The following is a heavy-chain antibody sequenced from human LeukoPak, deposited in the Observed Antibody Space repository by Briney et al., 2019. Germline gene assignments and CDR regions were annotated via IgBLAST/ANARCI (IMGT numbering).Heavy chain of an antibody. CDR3: ARDRPYYCSSTSCRSVGYFDY. D-gene: IGHD2-2*01. J-gene: IGHJ4*02. V-gene: IGHV1-2*02. CDR1: GYTFTGYY. Sequence: ASVKVSCKASGYTFTGYYMHWVRQAPGQGLEWMGWINPNSGGTNYAQKFQGRVTMTRDTSISTAYMELSRLRSDDTAVYYCARDRPYYCSSTSCRSVGYFDYWGQGTLVTVSS. CDR2: INPNSGGT.